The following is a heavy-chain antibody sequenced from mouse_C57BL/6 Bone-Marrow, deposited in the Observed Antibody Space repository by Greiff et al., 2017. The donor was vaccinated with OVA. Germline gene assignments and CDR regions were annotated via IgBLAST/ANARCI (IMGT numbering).Heavy chain of an antibody. J-gene: IGHJ2*01. CDR2: INPSSGYT. CDR1: GYTFTSYT. CDR3: ARGVGEDY. Sequence: VHLVESGAELARPGASVKMSCKASGYTFTSYTMHWVKQRPGQGLEWIGYINPSSGYTKYNQKFKDKATLTADKSSSTAYMQLSSLTSEDSAVYYCARGVGEDYWGQGTTLTVSS. V-gene: IGHV1-4*01. D-gene: IGHD1-1*02.